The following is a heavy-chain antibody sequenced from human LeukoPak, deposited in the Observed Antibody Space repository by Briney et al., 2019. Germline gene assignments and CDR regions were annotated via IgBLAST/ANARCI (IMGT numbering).Heavy chain of an antibody. D-gene: IGHD3-22*01. CDR2: IKQDGSEK. J-gene: IGHJ4*02. V-gene: IGHV3-7*01. CDR3: ARAKQEGDYYDSSGYYGY. Sequence: PGGSLRLSCAASGFTFSSYWMSWVRQAPGKGLEWVANIKQDGSEKYYVDSVKGRFTISRGNAKNSLYLQMNSLRAEDTAVYYCARAKQEGDYYDSSGYYGYWGQGTLVTVSS. CDR1: GFTFSSYW.